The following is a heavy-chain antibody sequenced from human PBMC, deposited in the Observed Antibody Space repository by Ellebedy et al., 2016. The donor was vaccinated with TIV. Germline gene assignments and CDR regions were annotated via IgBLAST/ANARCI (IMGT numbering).Heavy chain of an antibody. CDR3: ARGRQSDDSSAYYLDS. Sequence: GSLRLXCAVYGGSFSGYYWSWIRQPPGKGLEWIGEINHSGSTNYDPSLKTRVTISVDTSKNQFSLKLSPVTAADTAVYYCARGRQSDDSSAYYLDSWGQGTRVIVSS. CDR2: INHSGST. J-gene: IGHJ5*01. D-gene: IGHD3-22*01. V-gene: IGHV4-34*01. CDR1: GGSFSGYY.